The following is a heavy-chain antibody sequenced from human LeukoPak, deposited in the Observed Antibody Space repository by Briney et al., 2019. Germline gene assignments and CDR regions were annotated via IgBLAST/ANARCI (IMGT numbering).Heavy chain of an antibody. D-gene: IGHD6-13*01. CDR2: INTNTGNP. Sequence: ASVKVSCKASGYTFTNYTMNWVRQAPGQGLEWMGWINTNTGNPTYAQGFTGRFVFSLDTSVSTAHLQISSLKAEDTAVYYCARVLAAKGSMYGTSWYGLDYWGQGTLVTVSS. V-gene: IGHV7-4-1*02. CDR1: GYTFTNYT. CDR3: ARVLAAKGSMYGTSWYGLDY. J-gene: IGHJ4*02.